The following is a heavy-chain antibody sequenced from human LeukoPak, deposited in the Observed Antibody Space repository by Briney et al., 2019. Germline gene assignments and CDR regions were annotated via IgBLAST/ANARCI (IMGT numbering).Heavy chain of an antibody. CDR2: IYSGGTT. CDR3: AREAGCSLDY. J-gene: IGHJ4*02. V-gene: IGHV3-53*01. CDR1: GVTVSNNY. D-gene: IGHD2-15*01. Sequence: GGSLRLSCAASGVTVSNNYMTWVRQAPGEGLEWVSVIYSGGTTYYADSVKGRFTISRDNSKNTVYLQMNSLRAEDTAVYYCAREAGCSLDYWGQGTLVSVSS.